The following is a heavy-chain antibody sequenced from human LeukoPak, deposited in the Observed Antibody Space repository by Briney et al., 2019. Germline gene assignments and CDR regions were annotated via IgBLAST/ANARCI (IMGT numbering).Heavy chain of an antibody. V-gene: IGHV3-7*01. CDR2: IKQDGSEK. J-gene: IGHJ4*02. Sequence: GGSLRLSCAASGFTFSSYWMSWVRQAPGKGLEWVANIKQDGSEKYYVDPVKGRFTISRDNAKNSLYLQMNSLRAEDTAVYYCARDPRLLWFGEPYPYYFDYWGQGTLVTVSS. CDR3: ARDPRLLWFGEPYPYYFDY. CDR1: GFTFSSYW. D-gene: IGHD3-10*01.